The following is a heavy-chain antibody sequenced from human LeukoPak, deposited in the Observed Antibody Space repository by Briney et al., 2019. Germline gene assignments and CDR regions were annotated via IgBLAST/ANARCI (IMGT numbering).Heavy chain of an antibody. Sequence: SETLSLTCTVSGGSISSSGYYWGWIRQPPGKGLEWIGYIYYSGSTNYNPSLKSRVTISVDTSKNQFSLKLSSVTAADTAVYYCARGGECGSCDGFDMWGQGIMVTVSS. V-gene: IGHV4-39*01. CDR2: IYYSGST. D-gene: IGHD2-15*01. J-gene: IGHJ3*02. CDR1: GGSISSSGYY. CDR3: ARGGECGSCDGFDM.